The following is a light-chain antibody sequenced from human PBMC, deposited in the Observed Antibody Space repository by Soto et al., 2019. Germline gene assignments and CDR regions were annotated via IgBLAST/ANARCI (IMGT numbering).Light chain of an antibody. J-gene: IGKJ2*01. CDR2: AAY. CDR1: QGISTY. CDR3: QQSYHLAPNT. Sequence: IQMTQSPSSLSASVGDRVNITCRASQGISTYLNWYQQTPGKAPKLLIHAAYSLHRGVPSRLSGGGSGTDFTLIISSLQPEDFETYYCQQSYHLAPNTFGQGTRLEIK. V-gene: IGKV1-39*01.